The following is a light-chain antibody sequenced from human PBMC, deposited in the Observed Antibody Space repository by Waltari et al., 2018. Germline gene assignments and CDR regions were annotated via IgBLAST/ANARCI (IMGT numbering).Light chain of an antibody. V-gene: IGKV1-33*01. CDR1: HDIRDD. Sequence: DIQMTQSPSSLSASVGDKVTITCQASHDIRDDLNWYQQKRGKALKLLIYGASNLETGVSSRFSGGRSGTDFIFSINNVQPEDIGTYYCQQYHGLPLTFGGGTTVEI. CDR3: QQYHGLPLT. J-gene: IGKJ4*01. CDR2: GAS.